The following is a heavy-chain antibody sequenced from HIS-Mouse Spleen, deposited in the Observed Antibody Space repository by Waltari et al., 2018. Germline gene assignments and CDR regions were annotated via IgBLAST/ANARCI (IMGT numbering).Heavy chain of an antibody. D-gene: IGHD6-6*01. CDR3: ARDTVIAARSYGMDV. J-gene: IGHJ6*02. CDR2: IYSGGST. V-gene: IGHV3-53*01. Sequence: EVQLVESGGGLIQPGGSLRLSCAASGFTVSSNYMSWFRQAPGKGLEWVSVIYSGGSTYYADSVKGRFTISRDNSKNTLYLQMNSLRAEDTAVYYCARDTVIAARSYGMDVWGQGTTVTVSS. CDR1: GFTVSSNY.